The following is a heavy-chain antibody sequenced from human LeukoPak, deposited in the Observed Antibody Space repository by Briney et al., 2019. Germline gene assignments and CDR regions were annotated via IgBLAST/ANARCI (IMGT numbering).Heavy chain of an antibody. J-gene: IGHJ6*03. Sequence: PSETLSLTCTVSDGSISGAAYYWGWFRQPPGKRPEWIGNILYSGTVYYNPSLKSRVTISVDTSKNQFPLKLSSVTAADTAVYFCARVTRYDNSRNNYYMDVWSKGTTVTVSS. D-gene: IGHD4-17*01. CDR2: ILYSGTV. CDR1: DGSISGAAYY. V-gene: IGHV4-39*06. CDR3: ARVTRYDNSRNNYYMDV.